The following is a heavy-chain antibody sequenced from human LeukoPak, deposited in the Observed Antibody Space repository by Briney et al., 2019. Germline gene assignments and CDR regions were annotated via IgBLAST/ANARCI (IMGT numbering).Heavy chain of an antibody. J-gene: IGHJ5*02. V-gene: IGHV1-69*05. CDR3: ATDLVRGVITWFDP. D-gene: IGHD3-10*01. Sequence: SVKVSCKASGGTFSSYAISWVRQAPGQGLEWMGRIIPIFGTANYAQKFQGRVTITTDESTSTAYMELSSLRSEDTAVYYCATDLVRGVITWFDPWGQGTLVTVSX. CDR2: IIPIFGTA. CDR1: GGTFSSYA.